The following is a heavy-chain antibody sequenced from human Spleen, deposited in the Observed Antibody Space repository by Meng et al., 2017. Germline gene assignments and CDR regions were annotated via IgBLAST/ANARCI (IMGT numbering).Heavy chain of an antibody. CDR1: GYTFTSYG. Sequence: ASAKVSCKASGYTFTSYGISWVRQAPGQGLEWMGWISAYNGNTNYAQKLQGRVTMTTDTSTSTAYTELRSLRSDDTAVYYCARGKDGVRVYYYYGMDVWGQGTTVTVSS. V-gene: IGHV1-18*01. CDR2: ISAYNGNT. J-gene: IGHJ6*02. D-gene: IGHD3-10*01. CDR3: ARGKDGVRVYYYYGMDV.